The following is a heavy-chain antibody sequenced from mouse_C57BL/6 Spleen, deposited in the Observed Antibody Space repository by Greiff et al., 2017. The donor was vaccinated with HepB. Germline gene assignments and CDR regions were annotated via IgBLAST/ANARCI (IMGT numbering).Heavy chain of an antibody. CDR2: ISSGSSTI. D-gene: IGHD2-2*01. CDR3: ATPLGYGYYYYAMDY. V-gene: IGHV5-17*01. Sequence: EVKLVESGGGLVKPGGSLKLSCAASGFTFSDYGMHWVRQAPEKGLEWVAYISSGSSTIYYADTVKGRFTISRDNAKNTLFLQMTSLRSEDTAMYYCATPLGYGYYYYAMDYWGQGTSVTVSS. CDR1: GFTFSDYG. J-gene: IGHJ4*01.